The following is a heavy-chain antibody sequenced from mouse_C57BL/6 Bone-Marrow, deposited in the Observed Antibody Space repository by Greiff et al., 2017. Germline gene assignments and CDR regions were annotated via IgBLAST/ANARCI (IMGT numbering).Heavy chain of an antibody. D-gene: IGHD2-13*01. V-gene: IGHV1-81*01. J-gene: IGHJ3*01. Sequence: VQLQQSGAELARPGASVKLSCKASGYTFTSYGISWVKQRTGQGLEWIGEIYPRSGNTYYNEKFKGKATLTEDKSSSTAYMVLRSLTSEDSAVYFIAGWNGDWFAYWGQGTLVTVSA. CDR3: AGWNGDWFAY. CDR1: GYTFTSYG. CDR2: IYPRSGNT.